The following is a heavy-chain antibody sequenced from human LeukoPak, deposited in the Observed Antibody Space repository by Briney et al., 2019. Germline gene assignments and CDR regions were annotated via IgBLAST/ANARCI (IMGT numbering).Heavy chain of an antibody. CDR3: ARAYFDWLSTSSHYYMDV. V-gene: IGHV4-31*03. CDR2: IYYSGST. D-gene: IGHD3-9*01. J-gene: IGHJ6*03. Sequence: SETLSLTCTVSGGSISSGGYYWSWIRQHPGKGLEWIGYIYYSGSTYYNPSLKSRVTISVDTSKNQFSLKMTSVTAADTAVYYCARAYFDWLSTSSHYYMDVWGKGTTVTVSS. CDR1: GGSISSGGYY.